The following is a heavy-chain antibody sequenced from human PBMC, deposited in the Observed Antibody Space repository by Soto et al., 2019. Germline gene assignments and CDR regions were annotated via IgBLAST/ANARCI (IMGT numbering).Heavy chain of an antibody. CDR1: GGSISSGDYY. D-gene: IGHD4-17*01. CDR2: IYYSGST. V-gene: IGHV4-30-4*01. J-gene: IGHJ5*02. Sequence: SETLSLTCTVSGGSISSGDYYWSWIRQPPGKGLEWIGYIYYSGSTYYNPSLKSRVTISVDTSKNQFSLKLSSLTAADTAVYYCARETYGDYVGYFDPWGQGTLVTVSS. CDR3: ARETYGDYVGYFDP.